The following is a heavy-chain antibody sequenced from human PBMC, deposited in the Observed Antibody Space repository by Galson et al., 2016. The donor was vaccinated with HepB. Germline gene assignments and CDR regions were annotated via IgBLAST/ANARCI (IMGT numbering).Heavy chain of an antibody. CDR2: IRDIGNSYAT. CDR1: GFTFSESG. D-gene: IGHD3-10*01. V-gene: IGHV3-73*01. J-gene: IGHJ5*02. Sequence: SLRLSCAASGFTFSESGIHWVRQASGKGLEWIGRIRDIGNSYATAYAASVEGRFAISRDDSKNTAYLRMNSLKTEDTAVYYCARFRPLTSHYGNTVQLEHWGQGTLVTVSS. CDR3: ARFRPLTSHYGNTVQLEH.